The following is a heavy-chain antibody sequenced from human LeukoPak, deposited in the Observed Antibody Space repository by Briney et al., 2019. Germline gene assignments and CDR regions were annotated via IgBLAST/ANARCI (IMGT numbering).Heavy chain of an antibody. CDR1: GGSISSSSYY. J-gene: IGHJ6*03. V-gene: IGHV4-39*07. CDR3: ARGGFPGAFHHYYYMDV. Sequence: PSETLSLTCTVSGGSISSSSYYWGWIRQPPGKGLEWIGSIYYSGSTYYNPSLKSRVTISVDTPKNQFSLKLSSVTAADTAVYYCARGGFPGAFHHYYYMDVWGKGTTVSISS. D-gene: IGHD7-27*01. CDR2: IYYSGST.